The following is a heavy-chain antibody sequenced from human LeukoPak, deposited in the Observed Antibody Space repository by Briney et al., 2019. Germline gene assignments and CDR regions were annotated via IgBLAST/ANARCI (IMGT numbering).Heavy chain of an antibody. V-gene: IGHV4-4*07. D-gene: IGHD2-21*02. J-gene: IGHJ5*02. CDR3: ARDAQYCGGACYLNWFDP. Sequence: PSETLSLTCTVSGGSISSYYWSWLRQPAGKGLEGIGRIYTSGSTNYNPSLKSRVTMSVDTSKNQFSLKLSSVTAADTAVYYCARDAQYCGGACYLNWFDPWGQGTLVTVSS. CDR1: GGSISSYY. CDR2: IYTSGST.